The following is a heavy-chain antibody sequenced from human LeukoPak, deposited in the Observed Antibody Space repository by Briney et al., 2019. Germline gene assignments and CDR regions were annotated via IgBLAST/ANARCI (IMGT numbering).Heavy chain of an antibody. CDR2: ISYDGSNK. CDR1: GFTFSSYA. D-gene: IGHD3-22*01. J-gene: IGHJ6*03. CDR3: ARDGYRRTSGYYRNYYMDV. Sequence: GGSLRLSCAASGFTFSSYAMHWVRQAPGKGLEWVAVISYDGSNKYYADSVKGRFTISRDNSKNTLYLQMNSLRAEDTAVYYCARDGYRRTSGYYRNYYMDVWGKGTTVTVSS. V-gene: IGHV3-30*04.